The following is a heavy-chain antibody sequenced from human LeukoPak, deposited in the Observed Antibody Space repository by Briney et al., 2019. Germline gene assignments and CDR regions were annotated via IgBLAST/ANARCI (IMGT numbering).Heavy chain of an antibody. Sequence: GGSLRLSCAASGFTFSDYYMSWIRQAPGKGLEWVSYISSSGGTIYYADSVKGRFTISRDNAKNSLYLQMNSLRAEDTAVYYCAKDLLRWSFDYWGQGSLVTVSS. CDR1: GFTFSDYY. D-gene: IGHD4-23*01. CDR2: ISSSGGTI. CDR3: AKDLLRWSFDY. V-gene: IGHV3-11*04. J-gene: IGHJ4*02.